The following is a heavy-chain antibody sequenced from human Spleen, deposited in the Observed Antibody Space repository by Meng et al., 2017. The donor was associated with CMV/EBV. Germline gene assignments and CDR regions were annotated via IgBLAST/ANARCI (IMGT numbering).Heavy chain of an antibody. V-gene: IGHV3-7*01. CDR1: GFTFRRNW. CDR2: IKQDGGEK. Sequence: GGPLRLSCGASGFTFRRNWMSWVRQAPGKGLEWVANIKQDGGEKYYVDSVKGRFTISRDNAKNSLYLQMNSLRAEDTAVYYCARDDSLHWQYWGQGTLVTVSS. CDR3: ARDDSLHWQY. J-gene: IGHJ4*02.